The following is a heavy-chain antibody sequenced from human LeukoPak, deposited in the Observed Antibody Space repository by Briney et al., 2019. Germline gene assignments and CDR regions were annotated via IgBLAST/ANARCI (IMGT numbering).Heavy chain of an antibody. CDR3: AKVRRFGEFRGSFDY. J-gene: IGHJ4*02. CDR2: ISWNSGSI. Sequence: GGSLRLSCAASGFTFDDYAMHWVRQAPGKGLEWVSGISWNSGSIGYADSVKGRFTISRDNAKNSLYLQMNSLRAEDTALYYCAKVRRFGEFRGSFDYWGQGTLVTVSS. CDR1: GFTFDDYA. V-gene: IGHV3-9*01. D-gene: IGHD3-10*01.